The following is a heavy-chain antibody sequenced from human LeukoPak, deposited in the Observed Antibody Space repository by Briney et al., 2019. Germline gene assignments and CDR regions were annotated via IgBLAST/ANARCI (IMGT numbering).Heavy chain of an antibody. CDR2: ISWNSGSI. J-gene: IGHJ4*02. Sequence: GRSLRLSCAASGFTFDDYAMHWVRQAPGKGLEWVSGISWNSGSIGYADSVKGRFTISRDNAKNSLYLQMNSLRAEDTALYYCAKDRRGYYGSGSYYNGGQGTLVTVSS. D-gene: IGHD3-10*01. CDR1: GFTFDDYA. CDR3: AKDRRGYYGSGSYYN. V-gene: IGHV3-9*01.